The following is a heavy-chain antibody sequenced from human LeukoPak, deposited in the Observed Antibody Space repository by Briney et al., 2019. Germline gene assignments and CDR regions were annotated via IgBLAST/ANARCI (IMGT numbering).Heavy chain of an antibody. D-gene: IGHD5-18*01. CDR1: GYTFTSYA. CDR3: ARADALQLWFNDY. Sequence: GASVKVSCKASGYTFTSYAMHWVRQAPGQSLEWMGWINAGNGNTGYTQKFQGRVTMTRNTSISTAYMELSSLRSEDTAVYYCARADALQLWFNDYWGQGALVTVSS. J-gene: IGHJ4*02. V-gene: IGHV1-3*01. CDR2: INAGNGNT.